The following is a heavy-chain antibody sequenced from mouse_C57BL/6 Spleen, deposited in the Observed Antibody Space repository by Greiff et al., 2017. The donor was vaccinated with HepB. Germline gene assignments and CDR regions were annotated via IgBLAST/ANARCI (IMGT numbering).Heavy chain of an antibody. J-gene: IGHJ2*01. CDR3: ATSTTVVARGFDY. CDR1: GYAFSSSW. D-gene: IGHD1-1*01. V-gene: IGHV1-82*01. Sequence: VQLQQSGPELVKPGASVKISCKASGYAFSSSWMNWVKQRPGKGLEWIGRIYPGDGDTNYNGKFKGKATLTADKSSSTAYMQLSSLTSEDSAVYFCATSTTVVARGFDYWGQGTTLTVSS. CDR2: IYPGDGDT.